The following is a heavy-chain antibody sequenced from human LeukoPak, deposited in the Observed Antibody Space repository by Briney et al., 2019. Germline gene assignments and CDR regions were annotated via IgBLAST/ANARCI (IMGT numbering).Heavy chain of an antibody. CDR1: GYTFTSYD. J-gene: IGHJ6*02. D-gene: IGHD3-9*01. V-gene: IGHV1-8*01. CDR2: MNPNSGNT. CDR3: ARLPKGHYDILTGYYYGMDV. Sequence: GASVKVSCKASGYTFTSYDINWVRQATGQGLEWMGWMNPNSGNTGCAQKFQGRVTMTRNTSISTAYMELSSLRSEDTAVYYCARLPKGHYDILTGYYYGMDVWGQGTTVTVSS.